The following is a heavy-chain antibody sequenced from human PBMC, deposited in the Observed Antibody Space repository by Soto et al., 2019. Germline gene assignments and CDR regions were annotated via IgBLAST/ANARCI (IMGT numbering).Heavy chain of an antibody. CDR2: ISYDGTNK. D-gene: IGHD2-21*02. V-gene: IGHV3-30*18. Sequence: QVQLVESGGGVVQPGRSLRLSCAASGFTFNVYGMHWVRQAPDKGLEWVAVISYDGTNKYYADSVKGRFTISRDNSKNTLYLQMNSLRGDDTAVYYCAKDFGHAYCGGDCYLRVGDYWGQGTLVTVSS. J-gene: IGHJ4*02. CDR3: AKDFGHAYCGGDCYLRVGDY. CDR1: GFTFNVYG.